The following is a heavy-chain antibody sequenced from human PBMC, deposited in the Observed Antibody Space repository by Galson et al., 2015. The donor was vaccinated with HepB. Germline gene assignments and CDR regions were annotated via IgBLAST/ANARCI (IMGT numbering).Heavy chain of an antibody. CDR1: GFTFSDYG. J-gene: IGHJ4*02. CDR3: AREDQYTAGLEY. Sequence: SLRLSCAASGFTFSDYGMHWVRQAPGKGLGWVAVIWFDESNKFYTDSVKGRFTISRDNSKNTLYLQMNSLRAEDTAVYYCAREDQYTAGLEYWGQGTLVTVSS. V-gene: IGHV3-33*01. CDR2: IWFDESNK. D-gene: IGHD5-18*01.